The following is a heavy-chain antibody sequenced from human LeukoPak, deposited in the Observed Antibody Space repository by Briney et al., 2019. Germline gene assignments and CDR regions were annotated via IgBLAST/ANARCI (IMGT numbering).Heavy chain of an antibody. CDR3: ARDAPRGYNYDLFDY. CDR2: IYSGGRT. Sequence: GGSLRLSCAASGFPFSSNYMSWVRQAPGKGLEWISVIYSGGRTLYADSVKGRFTISRDNSNNTLLLQMNSLRAEDTAVYYCARDAPRGYNYDLFDYWGQGTLVTVSS. CDR1: GFPFSSNY. J-gene: IGHJ4*02. D-gene: IGHD5-18*01. V-gene: IGHV3-66*01.